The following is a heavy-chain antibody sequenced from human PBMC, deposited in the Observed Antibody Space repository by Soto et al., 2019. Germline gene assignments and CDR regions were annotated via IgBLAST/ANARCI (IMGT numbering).Heavy chain of an antibody. CDR1: GFTFSSYW. V-gene: IGHV3-74*01. Sequence: GGSLRLSCAASGFTFSSYWMHWVRQAPGKGLVWVSRINSDGSSTSYADSVKGRFTISRDNAKNTLYLQMNSLRAEDTAVYYCARVLKAGRSKLAYYYMDVWGKGTTVTVSS. CDR3: ARVLKAGRSKLAYYYMDV. D-gene: IGHD1-1*01. CDR2: INSDGSST. J-gene: IGHJ6*03.